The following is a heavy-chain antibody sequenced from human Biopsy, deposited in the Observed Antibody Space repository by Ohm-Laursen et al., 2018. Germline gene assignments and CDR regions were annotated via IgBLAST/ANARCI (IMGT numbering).Heavy chain of an antibody. Sequence: SVKVSCKVSGYKFTNYGMSWVRQAPGQGFEWMGRISGYNGNTNYAQKFQGRITMTIDAATSTGYMDLRSLKSDDTAVYYCARIAAAGWDDYWGQGTLVTVPS. CDR3: ARIAAAGWDDY. V-gene: IGHV1-18*01. J-gene: IGHJ4*02. D-gene: IGHD6-25*01. CDR2: ISGYNGNT. CDR1: GYKFTNYG.